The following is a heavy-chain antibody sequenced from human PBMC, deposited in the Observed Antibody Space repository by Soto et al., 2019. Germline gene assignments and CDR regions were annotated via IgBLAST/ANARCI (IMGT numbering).Heavy chain of an antibody. CDR3: ARDRVMRGNSYYYGMDV. D-gene: IGHD2-8*01. Sequence: QVQLVQSGAEVKKPGSSVKVSCKSSGGTFSNFAISWVRQAPGQGLEWMGAISPTFASPYYAQRFQGRITINADASTTAAVMEVSSLRSDDTAVYFCARDRVMRGNSYYYGMDVWGHGTTVTVSS. CDR2: ISPTFASP. CDR1: GGTFSNFA. V-gene: IGHV1-69*12. J-gene: IGHJ6*02.